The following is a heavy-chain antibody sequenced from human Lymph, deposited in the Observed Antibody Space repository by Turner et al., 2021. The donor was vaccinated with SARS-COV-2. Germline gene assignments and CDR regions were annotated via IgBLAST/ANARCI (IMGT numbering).Heavy chain of an antibody. D-gene: IGHD6-19*01. CDR1: GGSISSSSYY. J-gene: IGHJ2*01. V-gene: IGHV4-39*01. Sequence: QLQLQESGPGLVKPSETLSLTCTVSGGSISSSSYYWGWIRQPPGKGLEWIGSLYYSGSTYYNPSLKSRVTISVDTSKIQFSLKLSSVTAADTAVYFCARLRQWLVHWYFDLWGRGTLVTVSS. CDR3: ARLRQWLVHWYFDL. CDR2: LYYSGST.